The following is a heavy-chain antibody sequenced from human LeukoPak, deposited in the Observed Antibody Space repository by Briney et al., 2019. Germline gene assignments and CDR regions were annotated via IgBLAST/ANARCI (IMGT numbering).Heavy chain of an antibody. D-gene: IGHD6-6*01. Sequence: PGGSLRLSCAASGFTFSSYAMHWVRQAPGKGLEWVAVISYDGSNKYYADSVKGRFTISRDNSKNTLYLQMNSLRAEDTAVYYCARGRSQYSSSSSLDYWGQGTLVTVSS. CDR3: ARGRSQYSSSSSLDY. CDR1: GFTFSSYA. J-gene: IGHJ4*02. CDR2: ISYDGSNK. V-gene: IGHV3-30-3*01.